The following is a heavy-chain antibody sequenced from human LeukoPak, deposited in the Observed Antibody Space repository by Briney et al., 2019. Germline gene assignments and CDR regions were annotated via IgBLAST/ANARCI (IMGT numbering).Heavy chain of an antibody. V-gene: IGHV4-39*01. J-gene: IGHJ3*02. D-gene: IGHD3-3*01. CDR1: GGSISSSSYY. Sequence: SETLSLTCTVSGGSISSSSYYWGSIRQPPGKGLEWIGSIYYSGSTYYNPSLKSRVTISVDTSKNQFSLKLSSVTAADTAVYYCARRRNDFWSGYYFRAFDIWGQGTMVTVSS. CDR2: IYYSGST. CDR3: ARRRNDFWSGYYFRAFDI.